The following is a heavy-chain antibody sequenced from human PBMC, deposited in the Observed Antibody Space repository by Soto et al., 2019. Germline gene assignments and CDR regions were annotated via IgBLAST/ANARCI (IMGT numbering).Heavy chain of an antibody. V-gene: IGHV1-18*01. J-gene: IGHJ4*02. D-gene: IGHD2-15*01. CDR1: GYTFSNYG. Sequence: GASVKVSCKASGYTFSNYGITWVRQAPGQGLEWMGWISAYNGNADYSQKLQGRVTMTTDTSASTGYMELRSLRSDDTAVYYCARVGEYCSGASCHDYWGQGTLVTVSS. CDR2: ISAYNGNA. CDR3: ARVGEYCSGASCHDY.